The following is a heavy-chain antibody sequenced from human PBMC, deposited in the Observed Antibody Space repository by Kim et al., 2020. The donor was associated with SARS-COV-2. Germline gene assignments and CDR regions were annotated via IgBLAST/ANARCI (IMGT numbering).Heavy chain of an antibody. J-gene: IGHJ6*02. CDR2: INQHGSEK. CDR1: GFSFSNHW. V-gene: IGHV3-7*03. CDR3: ARNNAMDV. Sequence: GGFLRLSCAASGFSFSNHWMTWVRQAPGRGPEWVANINQHGSEKYYVASVGGRFTISRDDAKNSLYLQMNSLRAEDTATYYCARNNAMDVWGQGTTVTVSS.